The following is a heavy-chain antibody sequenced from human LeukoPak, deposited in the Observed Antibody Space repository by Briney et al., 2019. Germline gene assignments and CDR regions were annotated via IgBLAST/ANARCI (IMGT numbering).Heavy chain of an antibody. CDR1: GGSITSSSYC. CDR2: IYYTGST. J-gene: IGHJ6*02. CDR3: ARQAMVRGVPYYYYGMDV. V-gene: IGHV4-39*01. Sequence: PSETLSLTCAVSGGSITSSSYCWGWIRQPPGKGLEWIGYIYYTGSTYYSPSLKGRVTISADTAKNQFSLQLSSVTAADTAVYYCARQAMVRGVPYYYYGMDVWGQGTTVTVSS. D-gene: IGHD3-10*01.